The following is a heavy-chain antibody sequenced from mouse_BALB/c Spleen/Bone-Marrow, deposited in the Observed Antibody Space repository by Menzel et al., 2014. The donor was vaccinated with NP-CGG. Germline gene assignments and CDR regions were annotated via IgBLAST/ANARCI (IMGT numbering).Heavy chain of an antibody. CDR2: ISSGGST. CDR1: GFTFSSYA. D-gene: IGHD2-10*02. Sequence: EVQRVESGGGLVKPGGSLKLSCAASGFTFSSYAMSWVRQTPEKRLEWVASISSGGSTYYPDSVKGRFTISRGSARNILYLQMSSLRSEDTAMYYCAREEYGQKVYAMDYWGQGTSVTVSS. CDR3: AREEYGQKVYAMDY. J-gene: IGHJ4*01. V-gene: IGHV5-6-5*01.